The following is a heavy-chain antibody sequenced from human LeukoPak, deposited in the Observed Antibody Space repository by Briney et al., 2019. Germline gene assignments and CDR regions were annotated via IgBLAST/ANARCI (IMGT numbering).Heavy chain of an antibody. V-gene: IGHV4-30-4*08. J-gene: IGHJ5*02. CDR1: GGSISSGDYY. CDR3: ARGSSGWYGTGWFDP. CDR2: IYYSGST. Sequence: SETLSLTCTVSGGSISSGDYYWSWIRQPPGKGLEWIGYIYYSGSTYYNPSLKSRVTISVDTSKNQFALKVSSVTAADTAVYYCARGSSGWYGTGWFDPWGQGTLVTVSS. D-gene: IGHD6-19*01.